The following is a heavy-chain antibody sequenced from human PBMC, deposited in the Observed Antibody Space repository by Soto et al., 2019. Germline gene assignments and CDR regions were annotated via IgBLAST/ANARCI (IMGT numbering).Heavy chain of an antibody. CDR2: INPNSGAS. J-gene: IGHJ5*02. CDR1: GYTFTGYY. V-gene: IGHV1-2*02. CDR3: ARVMTTVTKGELDP. D-gene: IGHD4-17*01. Sequence: ASVKVSCKASGYTFTGYYIHWVRQAPGQGLEWMGWINPNSGASKDAQKFQGRISMTRDTSISTVYMELSSLRSDDTAVYYCARVMTTVTKGELDPWGHGTLVTVS.